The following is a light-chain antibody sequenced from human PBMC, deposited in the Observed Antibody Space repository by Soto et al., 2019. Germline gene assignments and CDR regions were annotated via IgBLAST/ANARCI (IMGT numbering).Light chain of an antibody. V-gene: IGKV3-11*01. CDR1: QSVSSY. Sequence: EIVLTQSPATLSLSPGERATLSCRASQSVSSYLAWYQQKPGQAPRLLIYDASNRATGIPARFSGSGSRTDFTLTISSLEPEDFAVYYCQQRSHWPPTFGPGTKVDIK. CDR3: QQRSHWPPT. J-gene: IGKJ3*01. CDR2: DAS.